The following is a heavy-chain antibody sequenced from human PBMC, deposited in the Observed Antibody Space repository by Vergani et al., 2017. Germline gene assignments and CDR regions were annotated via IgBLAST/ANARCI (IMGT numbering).Heavy chain of an antibody. CDR2: IIPILGIA. CDR1: GYTFTGYY. V-gene: IGHV1-69*09. D-gene: IGHD3-22*01. CDR3: ARGPYYDSSGYYDY. J-gene: IGHJ4*02. Sequence: QVQLVQSGAEVKKPGASVKVSCKASGYTFTGYYMHWVRQAPGQGLEWMGWIIPILGIANYAQKFQGRVTITADKSTSTAYMELSSLRSEDTAVYYCARGPYYDSSGYYDYWGQGTLVTVSS.